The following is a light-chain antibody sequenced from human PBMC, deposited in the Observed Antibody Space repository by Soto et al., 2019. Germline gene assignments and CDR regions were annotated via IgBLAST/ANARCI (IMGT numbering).Light chain of an antibody. CDR2: GAS. V-gene: IGKV3-20*01. CDR3: KQYGRSSLYI. J-gene: IGKJ2*01. CDR1: QSVSGTY. Sequence: IVLTQSPGTLSLSPGEGATLSCRASQSVSGTYLAWYQLKPGQAPRLLIYGASTMASGVPDRFGGSGSAADFTLTISRLEHEDFVVYYCKQYGRSSLYIFGQADNVEIK.